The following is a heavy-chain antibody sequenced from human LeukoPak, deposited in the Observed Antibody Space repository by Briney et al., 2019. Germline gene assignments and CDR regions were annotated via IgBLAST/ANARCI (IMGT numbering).Heavy chain of an antibody. J-gene: IGHJ4*02. CDR3: ARGRASRSYYYDSQVLGY. D-gene: IGHD3-22*01. Sequence: PSETLSLTCTVSGGSISSGSYYWSWIRQPAGKGLEWIGRIYTSGSTNYNPSLKSRVTISVDTSKNQFSLKLSSVTAADTAVYYCARGRASRSYYYDSQVLGYWGQGTLVTVSS. V-gene: IGHV4-61*02. CDR1: GGSISSGSYY. CDR2: IYTSGST.